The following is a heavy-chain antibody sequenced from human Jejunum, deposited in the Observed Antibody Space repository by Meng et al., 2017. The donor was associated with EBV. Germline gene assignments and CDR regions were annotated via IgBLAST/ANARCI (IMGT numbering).Heavy chain of an antibody. CDR2: PFNEGSK. Sequence: EVQLAESGGRLIQPGESLSLSCAVSVLTLSSTYMSWVRKAPGKGLEWVSIFFSKTPFNEGSKYYADSVKGRFTISRDNFKNTLYLQMDTVTVGDTAVYYCANTLVGGAIGTYDVWGQGTLVTVSS. D-gene: IGHD3-10*01. V-gene: IGHV3-23*04. CDR3: ANTLVGGAIGTYDV. CDR1: VLTLSSTY. J-gene: IGHJ3*01.